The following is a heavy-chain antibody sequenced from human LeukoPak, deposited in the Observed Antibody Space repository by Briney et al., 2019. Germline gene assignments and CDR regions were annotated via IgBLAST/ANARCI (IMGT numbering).Heavy chain of an antibody. V-gene: IGHV4-39*01. Sequence: SETLSLTCTVSGGSISSSSYYWGWIRQPPGKGLEWIGSIYYSGSTYYNPSLKSRVTISVDTSKNQFSLKLSSVTAADTAVYYCRAYYDFWSGYYWAEGMDVWGQGTTVTVSS. J-gene: IGHJ6*02. D-gene: IGHD3-3*01. CDR3: RAYYDFWSGYYWAEGMDV. CDR1: GGSISSSSYY. CDR2: IYYSGST.